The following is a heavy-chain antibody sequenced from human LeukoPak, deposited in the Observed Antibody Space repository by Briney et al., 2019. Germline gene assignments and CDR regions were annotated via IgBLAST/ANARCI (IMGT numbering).Heavy chain of an antibody. CDR3: ATARNFRFEY. D-gene: IGHD1-7*01. J-gene: IGHJ4*02. CDR2: MNGEGTTI. CDR1: GLTFRTTW. Sequence: GGSLRLPCATSGLTFRTTWMHWVRQAPGKGLMWVSRMNGEGTTIDYADSVKGRFTVSRDYAKNTLFLQMNNLRTEDTALYFCATARNFRFEYWGQGSLVIVSA. V-gene: IGHV3-74*01.